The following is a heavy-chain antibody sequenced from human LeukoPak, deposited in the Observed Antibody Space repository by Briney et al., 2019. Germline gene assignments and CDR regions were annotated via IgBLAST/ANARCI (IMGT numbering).Heavy chain of an antibody. Sequence: SETLSVTCTVSGGSITSSSHYWGWIRRPPGKGLEWIGSIYYSGTTAYNPSLKSRVTISVDTSKNQFSLKLSSVTAADTAVYYCVRWQSGSMFHPPWGQGTLVTVSS. CDR2: IYYSGTT. CDR3: VRWQSGSMFHPP. D-gene: IGHD3-10*02. V-gene: IGHV4-39*01. J-gene: IGHJ5*02. CDR1: GGSITSSSHY.